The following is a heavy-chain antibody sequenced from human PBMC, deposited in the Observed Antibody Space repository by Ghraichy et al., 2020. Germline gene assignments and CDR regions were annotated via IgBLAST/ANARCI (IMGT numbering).Heavy chain of an antibody. J-gene: IGHJ4*02. CDR1: GYSISSGYY. V-gene: IGHV4-38-2*02. Sequence: SETLSLTCTVSGYSISSGYYWGWLRQLPGKGLEWIGSIYHSGSTYYNPSLKSRVTIPVDTSMNQFSLKLSSVTAADTAVYDCARASGRGYYDSSGYFDYWGRGTLVSGST. CDR3: ARASGRGYYDSSGYFDY. CDR2: IYHSGST. D-gene: IGHD3-22*01.